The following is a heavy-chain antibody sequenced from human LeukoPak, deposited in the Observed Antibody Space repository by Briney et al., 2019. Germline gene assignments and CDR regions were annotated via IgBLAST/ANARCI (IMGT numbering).Heavy chain of an antibody. J-gene: IGHJ3*02. V-gene: IGHV3-9*03. Sequence: GGSLRLSCAASGFTFDDYAMHWVRQAPWKGLEWVSGINWNSGNMGYADSVKGRFTISRDNAKNSLYLQMDSLRAEDMALYYCAKDSGIYYYGSGRTLDIWGQGTMVTVSS. CDR1: GFTFDDYA. CDR2: INWNSGNM. D-gene: IGHD3-10*01. CDR3: AKDSGIYYYGSGRTLDI.